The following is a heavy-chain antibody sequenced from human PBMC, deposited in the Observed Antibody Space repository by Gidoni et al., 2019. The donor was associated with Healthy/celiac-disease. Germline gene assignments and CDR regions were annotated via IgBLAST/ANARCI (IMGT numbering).Heavy chain of an antibody. Sequence: QVQLVQSGAEVKKPGSSVKVSCKASGGTFSSYAISWVRQAPGQGLEWMGGIIPIFGTANYAQKFQGRVTITADESTSTAYMELISLRSEDTAVYYCARDSRPYYYDSSGYYPPFDYWGQGTLVTVSS. D-gene: IGHD3-22*01. CDR1: GGTFSSYA. CDR3: ARDSRPYYYDSSGYYPPFDY. J-gene: IGHJ4*02. V-gene: IGHV1-69*01. CDR2: IIPIFGTA.